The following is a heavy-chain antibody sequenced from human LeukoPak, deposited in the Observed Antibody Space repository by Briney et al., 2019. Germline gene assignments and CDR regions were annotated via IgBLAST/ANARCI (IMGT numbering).Heavy chain of an antibody. D-gene: IGHD2-2*01. CDR2: INPNSGGT. CDR3: ARAYCSSTSCRFMDV. J-gene: IGHJ6*02. V-gene: IGHV1-2*02. Sequence: GASVKVSCKASGYTFTSYYMHWVRQAPGQGLEWMGWINPNSGGTNYAQKFQGRVTMTRDTSISTAYMELSRLRSDDTAVYYCARAYCSSTSCRFMDVWGQGTTVTVSS. CDR1: GYTFTSYY.